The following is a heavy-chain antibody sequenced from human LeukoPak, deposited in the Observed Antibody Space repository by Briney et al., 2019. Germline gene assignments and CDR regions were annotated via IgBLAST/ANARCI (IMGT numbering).Heavy chain of an antibody. Sequence: GESLKISCKASGYNCTYYWIAWVRQMPGKGLEWIGIISPGDSDKRYSPSFQGQVTISADKSISTAYLQWSSLKASDTAMYYCAREGSRDGYNFWVYWGQGTLVTVS. D-gene: IGHD5-24*01. CDR2: ISPGDSDK. CDR1: GYNCTYYW. CDR3: AREGSRDGYNFWVY. J-gene: IGHJ4*02. V-gene: IGHV5-51*01.